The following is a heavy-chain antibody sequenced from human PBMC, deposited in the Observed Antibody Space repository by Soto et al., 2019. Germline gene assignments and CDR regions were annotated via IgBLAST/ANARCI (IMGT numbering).Heavy chain of an antibody. CDR3: VKDESINWYSGHFRH. CDR1: GFTFDDYA. CDR2: INWNSGSI. Sequence: PGGSQRLSCAASGFTFDDYAMHWVRQVPGKGLEWVSGINWNSGSIGYADSVKGRFAISRDNAKNSLHLQMNSLRAEDTAFYYCVKDESINWYSGHFRHWGQGTLVTVSS. V-gene: IGHV3-9*01. J-gene: IGHJ1*01. D-gene: IGHD6-13*01.